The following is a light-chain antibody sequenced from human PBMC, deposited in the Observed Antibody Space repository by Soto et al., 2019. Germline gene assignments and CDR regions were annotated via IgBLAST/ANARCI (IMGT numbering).Light chain of an antibody. CDR1: QSVDNN. CDR3: QQYGSSPTA. CDR2: GAS. J-gene: IGKJ1*01. V-gene: IGKV3-20*01. Sequence: IVMTQSPATLSVSPGERATLSCRASQSVDNNLAWYQQKPGQAPKLLIYGASSRATGIPDRFSGSGSGTDFTLTISRLEPEDFAVYYCQQYGSSPTAFGQGTKVDIK.